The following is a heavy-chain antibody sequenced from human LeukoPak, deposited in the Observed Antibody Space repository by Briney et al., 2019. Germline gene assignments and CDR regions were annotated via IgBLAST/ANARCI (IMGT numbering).Heavy chain of an antibody. CDR3: ARETIFWAFDI. J-gene: IGHJ3*02. Sequence: GGSLRLSCATSGVTFSDYYMSWIRRAPGKGLEWVSYISSSGSTKYYADSVKGRFTISRDNAKNSLYLQMNSLRAEDTAVYYCARETIFWAFDIWGQGTMVTVSS. D-gene: IGHD3-9*01. V-gene: IGHV3-11*01. CDR2: ISSSGSTK. CDR1: GVTFSDYY.